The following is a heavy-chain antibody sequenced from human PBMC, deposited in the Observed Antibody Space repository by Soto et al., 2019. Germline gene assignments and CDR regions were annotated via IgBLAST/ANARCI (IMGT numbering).Heavy chain of an antibody. V-gene: IGHV3-23*01. Sequence: EVQMLESGGDLIQPGGSLRLSCAASECPSRTYDMSWVRQAPGKGLEWVSAIGNWGHATYYADSVRGRFTISKDDSXXXXXXXMXXXXXXXXXXXXXAKVTWSRERCWGRGTLVTVSS. CDR2: IGNWGHAT. D-gene: IGHD3-10*01. CDR1: ECPSRTYD. J-gene: IGHJ4*02. CDR3: AKVTWSRERC.